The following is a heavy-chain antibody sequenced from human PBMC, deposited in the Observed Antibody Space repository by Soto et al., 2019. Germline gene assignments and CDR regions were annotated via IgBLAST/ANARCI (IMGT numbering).Heavy chain of an antibody. D-gene: IGHD6-19*01. V-gene: IGHV5-51*01. CDR3: ARSRRGAYSSGWYSLSGYYNYGIDV. CDR2: IYPGDSDT. J-gene: IGHJ6*02. Sequence: PGESLKISCEGCGYSFTSYWIGWVRQMPGKGLEWMGIIYPGDSDTRYSPSFQGQVTISADKSISTAYLQWTSLKASDTAMYYCARSRRGAYSSGWYSLSGYYNYGIDVWGQGTKVTVSS. CDR1: GYSFTSYW.